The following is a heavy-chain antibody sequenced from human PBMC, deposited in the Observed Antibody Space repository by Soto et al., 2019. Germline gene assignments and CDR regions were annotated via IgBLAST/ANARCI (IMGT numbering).Heavy chain of an antibody. J-gene: IGHJ4*02. CDR3: ARGAPPFDD. CDR2: SRNKVIGYTT. CDR1: GLTLSDHY. Sequence: EVQLVQSGGGLVQPGGSLRLSCAASGLTLSDHYMDWVRQTPGKGLEWIGRSRNKVIGYTTEYGASIKGKSTMSRDDSENSLYLPMNSLRTDDTAVYYCARGAPPFDDWGQGTPVTVSS. V-gene: IGHV3-72*01.